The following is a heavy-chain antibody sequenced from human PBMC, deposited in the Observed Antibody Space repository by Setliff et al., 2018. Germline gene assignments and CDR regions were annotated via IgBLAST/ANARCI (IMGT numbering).Heavy chain of an antibody. J-gene: IGHJ6*03. CDR2: IIPMVGT. Sequence: SVKVSCKASGYTFTSYGISWVREAPGQGLEWMGGIIPMVGTNYAQKFRGRVTITADESTSTAYMELSSLGSEDTAVYYCAGGQPLVRKYYYYMDVWGKGTTVTVSS. CDR3: AGGQPLVRKYYYYMDV. V-gene: IGHV1-69*13. D-gene: IGHD3-10*01. CDR1: GYTFTSYG.